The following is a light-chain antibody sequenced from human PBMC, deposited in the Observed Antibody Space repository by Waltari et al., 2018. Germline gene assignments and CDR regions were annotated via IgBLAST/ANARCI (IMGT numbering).Light chain of an antibody. CDR1: QGVSMT. Sequence: CRASQGVSMTLAWYQQKPGQAPRLLIYGASTRATGIPDRFSGSGSGTDFSLTISRLEPEDFAVYYCQHYVRLPVTFGQGTKVEIK. V-gene: IGKV3-20*01. J-gene: IGKJ1*01. CDR2: GAS. CDR3: QHYVRLPVT.